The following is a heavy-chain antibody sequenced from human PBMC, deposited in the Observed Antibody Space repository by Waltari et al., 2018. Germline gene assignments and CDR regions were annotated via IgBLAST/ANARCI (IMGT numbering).Heavy chain of an antibody. CDR3: VRDNWGTYDY. CDR1: GYNFAAYN. Sequence: QVQLVQSGAEVQKPGASVKVSCKASGYNFAAYNMHWVRQAPGQGLEWMGRIDLSSGGTTYGQKFQDRVTMTWDTSISTAYMELNRLTSDDTAMYSCVRDNWGTYDYWGQGSLVTVSS. J-gene: IGHJ4*02. V-gene: IGHV1-2*06. CDR2: IDLSSGGT. D-gene: IGHD3-16*01.